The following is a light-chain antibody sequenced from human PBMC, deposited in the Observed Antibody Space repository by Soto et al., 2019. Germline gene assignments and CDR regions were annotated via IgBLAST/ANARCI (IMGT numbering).Light chain of an antibody. CDR1: SSDVGPYNL. Sequence: QSALTQPASVSGSPGQSITISCTGSSSDVGPYNLVSWYQHHPGKAPKLMISEVVKRPSGVSNRFSGSNSGNTASLTISRLQAEDEADYYCCSYAGSSMFVFGGGTKVTVL. CDR3: CSYAGSSMFV. CDR2: EVV. J-gene: IGLJ2*01. V-gene: IGLV2-23*02.